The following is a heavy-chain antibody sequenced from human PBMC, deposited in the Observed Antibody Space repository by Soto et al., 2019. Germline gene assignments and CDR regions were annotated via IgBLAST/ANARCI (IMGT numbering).Heavy chain of an antibody. D-gene: IGHD2-15*01. CDR3: ARDAGGHYYYGTDV. Sequence: QVQLVQSGAEVKKPGSSVKVSCKASRGTFSSYTISWVRQAPGQGLEWMGRIIPILGIANYAQKCQGRVTITADKRTSTAYTELSSLISEDRAVYYCARDAGGHYYYGTDVWCQGATVTVSS. J-gene: IGHJ6*02. V-gene: IGHV1-69*08. CDR1: RGTFSSYT. CDR2: IIPILGIA.